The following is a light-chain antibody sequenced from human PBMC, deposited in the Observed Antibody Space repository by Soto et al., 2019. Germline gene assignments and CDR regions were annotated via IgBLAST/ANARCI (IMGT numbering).Light chain of an antibody. CDR2: EVT. J-gene: IGLJ3*02. CDR3: SSFASSNTWV. V-gene: IGLV2-8*01. CDR1: SSDVGAYNY. Sequence: QSALTQPPSASGSPGQSVTISCTGTSSDVGAYNYVSWYQQHAGKAPKLVIYEVTKRRSGVPDRFSGSKSANTSSLTVSGLQDEDEDDYYCSSFASSNTWVFGGGTKVTVL.